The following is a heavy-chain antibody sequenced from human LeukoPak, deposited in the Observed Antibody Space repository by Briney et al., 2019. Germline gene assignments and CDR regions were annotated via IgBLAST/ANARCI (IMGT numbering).Heavy chain of an antibody. J-gene: IGHJ4*02. D-gene: IGHD4-11*01. Sequence: GGSLRLSCAASGFTFSRYGMHWVRQASGKGLEWVALISYDGSNKYYADSVKGRFTISRHNSKNTLYLQMNSLRAEDTAVYYCARLTVTALYYFDYWGQGTLVTVSS. CDR2: ISYDGSNK. CDR1: GFTFSRYG. V-gene: IGHV3-30*03. CDR3: ARLTVTALYYFDY.